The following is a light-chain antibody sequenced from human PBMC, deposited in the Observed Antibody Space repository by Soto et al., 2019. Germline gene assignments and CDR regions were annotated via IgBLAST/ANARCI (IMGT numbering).Light chain of an antibody. Sequence: DIRMTQSPSSLSASIGDRVTITCRASQNIFNFLNWYQQKPGKAPRVLIYGASNLQSGVPSRFSGSGSGTDFTLTISGLQPEDFATYYCQLRLSTPQYSFGQGTKLEIK. CDR1: QNIFNF. CDR3: QLRLSTPQYS. J-gene: IGKJ2*01. V-gene: IGKV1-39*01. CDR2: GAS.